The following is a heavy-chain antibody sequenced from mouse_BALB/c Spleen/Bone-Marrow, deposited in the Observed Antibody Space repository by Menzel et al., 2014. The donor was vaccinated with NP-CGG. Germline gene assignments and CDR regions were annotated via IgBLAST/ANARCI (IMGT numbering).Heavy chain of an antibody. V-gene: IGHV6-6*02. CDR2: IRLKSNNYAT. J-gene: IGHJ4*01. CDR3: TRRGRGYAVDC. CDR1: GFTFSNYW. Sequence: EVKLVESGGGLVQPGGSMKLSCVASGFTFSNYWMNWVRQSPEKGLEWVAEIRLKSNNYATHYAESVKGRFTISRDDSKSSVFLQMNNLRAEETGIYYCTRRGRGYAVDCWGQGTSVTVSS.